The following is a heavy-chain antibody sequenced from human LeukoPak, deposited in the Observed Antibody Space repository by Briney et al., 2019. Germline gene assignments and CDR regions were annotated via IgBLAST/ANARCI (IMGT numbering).Heavy chain of an antibody. J-gene: IGHJ4*02. Sequence: GESLKISCKGSGYSFTNYWITGVRQMPGKGLEWMGRIDPSDSYINYSPSFQGHVTISADKSISTAYLQWSSLKASDTAMYYCARHRGGTVTSDYWGQGTLVTVSS. CDR2: IDPSDSYI. D-gene: IGHD4-17*01. V-gene: IGHV5-10-1*01. CDR3: ARHRGGTVTSDY. CDR1: GYSFTNYW.